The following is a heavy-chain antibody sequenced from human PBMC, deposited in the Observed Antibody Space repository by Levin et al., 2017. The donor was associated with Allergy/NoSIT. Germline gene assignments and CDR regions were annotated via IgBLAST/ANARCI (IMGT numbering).Heavy chain of an antibody. Sequence: GESLKISCAASGFTFSSYAMHWVRQAPGKGLEWVAVISYDGSNKYYADSVKGRFTISRDNSKNTLYLQMNSLRAEDTAVYYCARDSLNFGYCSSTSCFSFFDYWGQGTLVTVSS. D-gene: IGHD2-2*03. CDR2: ISYDGSNK. CDR3: ARDSLNFGYCSSTSCFSFFDY. J-gene: IGHJ4*02. V-gene: IGHV3-30-3*01. CDR1: GFTFSSYA.